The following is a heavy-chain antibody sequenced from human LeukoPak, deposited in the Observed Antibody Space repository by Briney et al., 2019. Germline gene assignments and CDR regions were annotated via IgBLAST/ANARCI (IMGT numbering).Heavy chain of an antibody. D-gene: IGHD6-13*01. Sequence: GESLKISCKGSGYSFTSYWIGWVRQMPGKGLEWMGIIYPGDSDTRYSPSFQGQVTISADKSISTAYLQWSSLKASDTAMYYCARSYSSSWAEFDPWGQGTLVTVSS. CDR1: GYSFTSYW. J-gene: IGHJ5*02. CDR3: ARSYSSSWAEFDP. CDR2: IYPGDSDT. V-gene: IGHV5-51*01.